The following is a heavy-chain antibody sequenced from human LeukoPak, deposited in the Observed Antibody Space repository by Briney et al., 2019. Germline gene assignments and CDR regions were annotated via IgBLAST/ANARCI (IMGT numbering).Heavy chain of an antibody. J-gene: IGHJ5*02. Sequence: KPGDSLKISCKGSGYSFTSYWIGWVRQMPGKGLEWMGIIYPGDSDTRYSPSFQGQVTISADKSISTAYLQRGSLKASDTAMYYCARRSSSWYGGWFDPWGQGTLVTVSS. CDR1: GYSFTSYW. D-gene: IGHD6-13*01. V-gene: IGHV5-51*01. CDR3: ARRSSSWYGGWFDP. CDR2: IYPGDSDT.